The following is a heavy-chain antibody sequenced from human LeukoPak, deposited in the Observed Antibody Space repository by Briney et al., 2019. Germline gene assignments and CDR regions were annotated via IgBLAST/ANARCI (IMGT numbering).Heavy chain of an antibody. D-gene: IGHD3-10*01. J-gene: IGHJ4*02. Sequence: PGGSLRLSCAASGFTFSSYAMSWVRQAPGKGLEWVSAISGSGGSTYYADSVKGRFTISRDNSKNTLYLQMNSLRAEDTAVYYCAKESGAYGSGSYTLTFDYWGQGTLVTVSS. CDR3: AKESGAYGSGSYTLTFDY. CDR1: GFTFSSYA. CDR2: ISGSGGST. V-gene: IGHV3-23*01.